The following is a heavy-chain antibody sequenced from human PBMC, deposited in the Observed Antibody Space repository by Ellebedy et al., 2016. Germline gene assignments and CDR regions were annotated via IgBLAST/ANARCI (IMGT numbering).Heavy chain of an antibody. D-gene: IGHD2-2*01. J-gene: IGHJ5*02. Sequence: GGSLRLXCAASGFTFDQYAMHWVRQAPGKGLQWVSSITWNSGRIDYADSVKGRFTISRDNAKSSLYLQMNSLRAEDTAFYYCAKDIMYCGSTGRGGGWFNAWGQGTLVTVSS. CDR1: GFTFDQYA. CDR3: AKDIMYCGSTGRGGGWFNA. V-gene: IGHV3-9*01. CDR2: ITWNSGRI.